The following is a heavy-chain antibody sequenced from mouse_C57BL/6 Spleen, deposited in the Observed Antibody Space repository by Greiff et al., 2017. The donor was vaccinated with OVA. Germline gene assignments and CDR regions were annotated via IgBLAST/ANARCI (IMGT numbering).Heavy chain of an antibody. V-gene: IGHV3-1*01. J-gene: IGHJ3*01. CDR2: ISYSGST. CDR3: ASRGAYYSNSFAY. CDR1: GYSITSGYD. D-gene: IGHD2-5*01. Sequence: EVQLQQSGPGMVKPSQSLSLTCTVTGYSITSGYDWHWIRHFPGNKLEWMGYISYSGSTNYNPSLKSRISITHDTSKNHFFLKLNSVTTEDTATYYCASRGAYYSNSFAYWGQGTLVTVSA.